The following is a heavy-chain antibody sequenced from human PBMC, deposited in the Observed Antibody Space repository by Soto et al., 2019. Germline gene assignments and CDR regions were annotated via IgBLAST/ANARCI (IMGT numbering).Heavy chain of an antibody. V-gene: IGHV1-46*01. D-gene: IGHD3-10*01. Sequence: ASVKVSCKASGYTFTSYYMHWVRQAPGQGLEWMGIINPSGGSTSYAQKFQGRITMTRDTSTSTIYMELSSLRSDDTAVYYCAVGRGVIIDWFDPWGQGTLVTVSS. J-gene: IGHJ5*02. CDR2: INPSGGST. CDR3: AVGRGVIIDWFDP. CDR1: GYTFTSYY.